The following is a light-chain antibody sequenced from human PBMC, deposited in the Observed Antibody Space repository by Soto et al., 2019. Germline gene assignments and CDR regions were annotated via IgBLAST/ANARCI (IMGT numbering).Light chain of an antibody. Sequence: DIQLTQSPSSLSASVGDRVTIACRASQNIIIYLNWYQHKPGKAPELLISTASTLQSGVPSRFSGSGSGTDFTLTISSLQPEDFATYYCQQSYTTPTFGQGTSVEIK. V-gene: IGKV1-39*01. CDR3: QQSYTTPT. J-gene: IGKJ1*01. CDR1: QNIIIY. CDR2: TAS.